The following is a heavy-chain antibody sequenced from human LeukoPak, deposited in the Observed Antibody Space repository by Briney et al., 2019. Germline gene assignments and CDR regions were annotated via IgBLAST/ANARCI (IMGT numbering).Heavy chain of an antibody. CDR1: GFTFSSYA. V-gene: IGHV3-23*01. J-gene: IGHJ4*02. CDR2: ISGSGGST. CDR3: AKDKDLLPLLFDY. D-gene: IGHD2-2*01. Sequence: GGSLRFSCAASGFTFSSYAMSWVRQAPGKGLEWVSAISGSGGSTYYADSVKGRFTIYRDNSKNTLYLQMNSLRAEDTAVYYCAKDKDLLPLLFDYWGQGTQVTVSS.